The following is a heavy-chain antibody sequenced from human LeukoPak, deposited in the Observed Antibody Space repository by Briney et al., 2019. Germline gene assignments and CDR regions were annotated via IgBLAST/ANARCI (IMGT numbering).Heavy chain of an antibody. V-gene: IGHV1-69*04. CDR2: IIPILGIA. J-gene: IGHJ4*02. CDR3: AREDYYDSSGYPY. Sequence: GASVKVSCKASGGTFSSYTISWVRQAPGQGLEWIGRIIPILGIANYAQKFQGRVTITADKSTSTAYMELSSLRSEDTAVYYCAREDYYDSSGYPYWGQGTLVTVSS. D-gene: IGHD3-22*01. CDR1: GGTFSSYT.